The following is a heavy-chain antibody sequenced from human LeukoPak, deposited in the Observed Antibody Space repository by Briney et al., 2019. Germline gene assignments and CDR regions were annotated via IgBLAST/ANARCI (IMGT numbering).Heavy chain of an antibody. D-gene: IGHD5-18*01. Sequence: GEALKISCKGSGYNFRTSWIGWVRQMPGKGLERMGIIYPGDSDTRYSPSFQGQVTISVDRSVNTAYLQWSSLKASDTAMYFCVRHLSGYGFDYRVLDSWGQGTLVTVSS. J-gene: IGHJ4*02. CDR1: GYNFRTSW. CDR3: VRHLSGYGFDYRVLDS. V-gene: IGHV5-51*01. CDR2: IYPGDSDT.